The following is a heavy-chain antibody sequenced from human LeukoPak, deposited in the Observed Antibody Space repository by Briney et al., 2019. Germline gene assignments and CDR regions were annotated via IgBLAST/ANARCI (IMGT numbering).Heavy chain of an antibody. D-gene: IGHD4-17*01. J-gene: IGHJ3*02. CDR3: ARAYGPVAFDI. Sequence: ASVKFFCKAFGYTFTSFAMRWGRQAPRQRVGWMGWINAGNGNTKYSQKFQGRVTITRDTSASTAYMELSSLRSEDTAVYYCARAYGPVAFDIWGQGTMVTVSS. CDR2: INAGNGNT. CDR1: GYTFTSFA. V-gene: IGHV1-3*01.